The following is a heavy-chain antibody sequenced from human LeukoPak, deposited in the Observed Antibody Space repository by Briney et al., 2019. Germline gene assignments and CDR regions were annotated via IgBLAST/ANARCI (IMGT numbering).Heavy chain of an antibody. CDR1: GFTFISYG. Sequence: GGSLRLSCVASGFTFISYGMSWVRQAPGKGLEWVSAISGGGSPAFYADAVTGRFTISRDSSTNTLYLQMNNLRAEDTAVYYCAKVGFTYGFAQSDHWGQGTLVTVSS. CDR3: AKVGFTYGFAQSDH. J-gene: IGHJ4*02. D-gene: IGHD5-18*01. V-gene: IGHV3-23*01. CDR2: ISGGGSPA.